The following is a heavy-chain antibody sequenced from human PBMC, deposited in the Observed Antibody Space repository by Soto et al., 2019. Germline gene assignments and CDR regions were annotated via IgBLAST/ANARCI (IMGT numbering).Heavy chain of an antibody. CDR2: IYYSGST. Sequence: PSETLSLTCTVSGGSISSYYCSWIRQPPGKGLEWIGYIYYSGSTNYNPSLKSRVTISVDTSKNQFSLKLGSVTAADTAVYYCARERRDGYFDQYYFDYWGQGTLVTVSS. V-gene: IGHV4-59*01. J-gene: IGHJ4*02. CDR1: GGSISSYY. D-gene: IGHD5-12*01. CDR3: ARERRDGYFDQYYFDY.